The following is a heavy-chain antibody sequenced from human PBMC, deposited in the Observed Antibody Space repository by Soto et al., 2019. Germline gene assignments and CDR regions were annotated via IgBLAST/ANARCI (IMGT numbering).Heavy chain of an antibody. CDR2: ISWNSGSI. V-gene: IGHV3-9*01. J-gene: IGHJ6*02. CDR3: AKDIEAAGGIAAPWSGMDV. CDR1: GFTFDDYA. D-gene: IGHD6-13*01. Sequence: PGGSLRLSCAASGFTFDDYAMHWVRQAPGKGLEWVSGISWNSGSIGYADSVKGRFTISRDNAKNSLYLQMNSLRAEDTALYYCAKDIEAAGGIAAPWSGMDVWGQGTTVTVSS.